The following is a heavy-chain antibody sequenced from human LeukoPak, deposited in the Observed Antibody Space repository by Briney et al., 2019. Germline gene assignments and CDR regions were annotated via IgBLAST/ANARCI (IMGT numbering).Heavy chain of an antibody. CDR3: ARDLGGYGDYGTNFDY. V-gene: IGHV3-21*01. D-gene: IGHD4-17*01. Sequence: GGSLRLSCAAYGFTFSSYSMNWVRQAPGKGLEWVSAISSSSSYIYYADSVKGRFTISRHNAKRSLYLQMNSLRAEDTAVYYCARDLGGYGDYGTNFDYWGQGTLVTVSS. CDR1: GFTFSSYS. J-gene: IGHJ4*02. CDR2: ISSSSSYI.